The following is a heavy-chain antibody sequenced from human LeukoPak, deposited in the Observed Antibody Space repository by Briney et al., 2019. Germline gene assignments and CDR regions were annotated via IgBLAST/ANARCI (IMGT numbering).Heavy chain of an antibody. D-gene: IGHD3-22*01. Sequence: GGSLRLSCAASGFTVSSNYMSWVRQAPGKGLEWVSVIYSGGSTYYADSVKGRFTISRHNSKNTLYLQMNSLRAEDTAVYYCARDTGRDYYDSSGYHLFDYWGQGTLVTVSS. CDR2: IYSGGST. J-gene: IGHJ4*02. V-gene: IGHV3-53*01. CDR3: ARDTGRDYYDSSGYHLFDY. CDR1: GFTVSSNY.